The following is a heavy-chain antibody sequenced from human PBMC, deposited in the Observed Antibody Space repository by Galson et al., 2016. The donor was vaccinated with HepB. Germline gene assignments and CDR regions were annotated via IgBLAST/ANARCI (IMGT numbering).Heavy chain of an antibody. Sequence: SLRLSCAASGFSFTTYSMNWVRQAPGKGLEWVSYISDSGSHIYYAGSVKGRFTISRDSAKNSLYLQMNSLRDEDTAVYYCTRSYGQRLANDAFDIWGQGTLVSVSS. V-gene: IGHV3-48*02. CDR3: TRSYGQRLANDAFDI. J-gene: IGHJ3*02. D-gene: IGHD6-19*01. CDR2: ISDSGSHI. CDR1: GFSFTTYS.